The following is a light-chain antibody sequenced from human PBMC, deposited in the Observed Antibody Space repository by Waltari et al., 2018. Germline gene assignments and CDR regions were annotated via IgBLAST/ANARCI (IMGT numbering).Light chain of an antibody. J-gene: IGLJ3*02. V-gene: IGLV7-43*01. CDR2: STA. Sequence: QTVVTQEPSLTVSPGGTVTLTCASSTGAVTSDYYPNWFQQTPGQPPRELIYSTANRPSRAPARFSGSRLGGKAALALSGVQPEDEAHYYCLFYYGGAWVFGGGTKLTVL. CDR1: TGAVTSDYY. CDR3: LFYYGGAWV.